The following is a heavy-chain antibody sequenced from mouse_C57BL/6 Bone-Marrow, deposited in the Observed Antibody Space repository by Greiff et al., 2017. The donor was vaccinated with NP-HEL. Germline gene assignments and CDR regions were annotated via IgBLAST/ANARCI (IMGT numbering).Heavy chain of an antibody. CDR1: GYSITSGYY. CDR3: ARGSPLFDY. Sequence: EVQRVESGPGLVKPSQSLSLTCSVTGYSITSGYYWNWIRQFPGNKLEWMGYISYDGSNNYNPSLKNRISITRDTSKNQFFLKLNSVTTEDTATYYCARGSPLFDYWGQGTTLTVSS. V-gene: IGHV3-6*01. CDR2: ISYDGSN. J-gene: IGHJ2*01.